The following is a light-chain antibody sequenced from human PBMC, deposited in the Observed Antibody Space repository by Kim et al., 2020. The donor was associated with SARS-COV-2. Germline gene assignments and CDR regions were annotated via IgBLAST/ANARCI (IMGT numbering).Light chain of an antibody. CDR1: RSDVAKYNL. J-gene: IGLJ3*02. CDR2: EGI. Sequence: GQSITISCTGSRSDVAKYNLVSWYQQLPGEAPKLMIYEGIKRPSAVSDRFSASKSGNTAYLTISGLQAEDEADYYCCSYADSNTWVFGGGTKLTVL. V-gene: IGLV2-23*01. CDR3: CSYADSNTWV.